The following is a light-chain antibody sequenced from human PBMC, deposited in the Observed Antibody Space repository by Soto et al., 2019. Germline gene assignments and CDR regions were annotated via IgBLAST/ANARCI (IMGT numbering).Light chain of an antibody. V-gene: IGLV2-23*02. J-gene: IGLJ2*01. CDR2: EVN. CDR3: YSFAGFNTQ. Sequence: QSVLTQPASVSGSPGQSIAISCTGNSSGIGTFNLVSWYQQHPGKAPKLIIYEVNKRPSGISSRFSGSKSGNTASLTISGLKAEDEDDYYCYSFAGFNTQFGGGTK. CDR1: SSGIGTFNL.